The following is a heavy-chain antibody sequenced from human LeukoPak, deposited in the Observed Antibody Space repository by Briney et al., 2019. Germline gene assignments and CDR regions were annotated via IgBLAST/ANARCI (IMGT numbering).Heavy chain of an antibody. CDR2: IYTSGST. CDR1: GGSISSYY. V-gene: IGHV4-4*07. J-gene: IGHJ4*02. CDR3: AREAFIYYYDSSGFDY. Sequence: SETLSLTCTVSGGSISSYYWSWIRQPAGKGLEWIGRIYTSGSTNYNPSLKSRVTMSVDTPKNQFSLKLSSVTAADTAVYYCAREAFIYYYDSSGFDYWGQGTLVTVSS. D-gene: IGHD3-22*01.